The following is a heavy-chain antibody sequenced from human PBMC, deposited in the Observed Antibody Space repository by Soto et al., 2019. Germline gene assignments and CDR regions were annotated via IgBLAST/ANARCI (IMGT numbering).Heavy chain of an antibody. CDR3: AHRVLRTVFGLVTTTAIYFDF. D-gene: IGHD3-3*01. CDR2: IYWDDDK. V-gene: IGHV2-5*02. CDR1: GFSLTTSGVG. Sequence: QITLNESGPTVVRPTETLTLTCRFSGFSLTTSGVGVGWIRQSPGKAPEWLALIYWDDDKRYSASLKSRLTINMDTSKNQVVLTVSDLDPTDTATYYCAHRVLRTVFGLVTTTAIYFDFWGQGTPVAVSS. J-gene: IGHJ4*02.